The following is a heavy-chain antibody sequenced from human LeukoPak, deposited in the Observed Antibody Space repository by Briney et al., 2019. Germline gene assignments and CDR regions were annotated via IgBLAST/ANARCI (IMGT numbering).Heavy chain of an antibody. CDR2: IYYSGST. V-gene: IGHV4-59*01. Sequence: SETPSLTCTVSGGSISSYYWSWIRQPPGKGLEWIGYIYYSGSTNYNPSLKSRVTISVDTSKNQFSLKLSSVTAADTAVYYCARLRTSWLYGMDVWGQGTTVTVSS. D-gene: IGHD2-2*01. CDR1: GGSISSYY. J-gene: IGHJ6*02. CDR3: ARLRTSWLYGMDV.